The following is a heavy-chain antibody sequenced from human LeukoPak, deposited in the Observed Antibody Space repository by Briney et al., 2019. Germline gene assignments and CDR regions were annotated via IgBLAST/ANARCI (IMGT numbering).Heavy chain of an antibody. CDR1: GFTFSNYW. CDR3: ASASSHRIAAGGDY. CDR2: INSDGSSR. Sequence: GGSLRLSCAASGFTFSNYWMHWVRQAPGKGLVWVSRINSDGSSRNYADYVKGRFTISRDNAKNTLYLQMNSLRDEDTAVYYCASASSHRIAAGGDYWGQGTLVTVSS. J-gene: IGHJ4*02. D-gene: IGHD6-13*01. V-gene: IGHV3-74*01.